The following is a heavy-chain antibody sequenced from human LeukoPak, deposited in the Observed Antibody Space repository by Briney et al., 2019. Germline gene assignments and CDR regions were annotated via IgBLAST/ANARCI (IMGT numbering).Heavy chain of an antibody. J-gene: IGHJ6*02. Sequence: GGSLRLSCAASGFTFSSHAMSWVRQAPGEGLEWVSSISSSSSYIYYADSVKGRFTISRDNAKNSLYLQMNILRAEDTAVYYCAREGTPLVMDVWGQGTTVTVSS. V-gene: IGHV3-21*01. CDR3: AREGTPLVMDV. CDR2: ISSSSSYI. CDR1: GFTFSSHA. D-gene: IGHD1-14*01.